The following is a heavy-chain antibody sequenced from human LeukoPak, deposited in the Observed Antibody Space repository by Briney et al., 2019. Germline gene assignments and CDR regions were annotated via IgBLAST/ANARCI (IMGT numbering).Heavy chain of an antibody. J-gene: IGHJ6*03. CDR3: ASLSSPGWVYYYHYMDV. Sequence: SVKVSCKASGGTFSSYAISWVRQAPGQGLEWMGGIIPIFGTANYAQKFQGRVTITADESTSTAYMELSSLSSEDTAVYYCASLSSPGWVYYYHYMDVWGKGTTVTVSS. V-gene: IGHV1-69*13. CDR1: GGTFSSYA. D-gene: IGHD6-19*01. CDR2: IIPIFGTA.